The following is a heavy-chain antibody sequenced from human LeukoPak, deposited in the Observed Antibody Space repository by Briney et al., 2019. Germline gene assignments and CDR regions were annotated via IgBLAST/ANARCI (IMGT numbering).Heavy chain of an antibody. CDR3: VRFALTSSLDH. D-gene: IGHD6-13*01. J-gene: IGHJ5*02. Sequence: GESLKISCQISGYKLTNNWIGWVRQVPGKGLAWMGLIYPGYSDAKYSPSFQGQVTLSVDASISTAYLQLSGLRASDTAIYYCVRFALTSSLDHWGQGTLVTVSS. CDR2: IYPGYSDA. CDR1: GYKLTNNW. V-gene: IGHV5-51*01.